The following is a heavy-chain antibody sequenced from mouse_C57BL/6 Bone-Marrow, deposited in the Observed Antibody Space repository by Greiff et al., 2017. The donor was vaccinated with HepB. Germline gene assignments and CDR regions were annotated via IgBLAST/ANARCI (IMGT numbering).Heavy chain of an antibody. V-gene: IGHV5-2*01. CDR2: INSDGGST. Sequence: EVKLVESGGGLVQPGESLKLSCESNEYEFPSHDMSWVRKTPEKRLELVAAINSDGGSTYYPDTMERRFIISRDNTKKTLYLQMRSLRSEDTALYYCARRVYYGSSSPPQNYAMDYWGQGTSVTVSS. CDR1: EYEFPSHD. J-gene: IGHJ4*01. D-gene: IGHD1-1*01. CDR3: ARRVYYGSSSPPQNYAMDY.